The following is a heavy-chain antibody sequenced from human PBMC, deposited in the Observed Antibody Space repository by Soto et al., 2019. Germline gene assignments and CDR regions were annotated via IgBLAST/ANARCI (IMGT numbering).Heavy chain of an antibody. J-gene: IGHJ4*02. CDR3: ASNTRYDPPDY. V-gene: IGHV3-23*01. CDR2: ISVSGGST. CDR1: GFTFSSYA. D-gene: IGHD3-16*01. Sequence: EVQLLESGGGLVQPGGSLRLSCAASGFTFSSYAMSRVRQAPGKGLAWVSGISVSGGSTYYADSVKGRFTISRDNSKNTLYLQMNSLRAEDTAVYYCASNTRYDPPDYWGQGTLVTVSS.